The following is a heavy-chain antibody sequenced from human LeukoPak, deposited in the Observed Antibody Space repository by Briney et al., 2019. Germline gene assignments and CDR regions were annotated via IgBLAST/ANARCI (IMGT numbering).Heavy chain of an antibody. CDR1: GFTFSSYS. D-gene: IGHD3-9*01. J-gene: IGHJ3*02. CDR2: ISSSSSYI. Sequence: GGSLRLSCAASGFTFSSYSMKWVRQAPGKGLEWVSSISSSSSYIYYADSVKGRFTISRDNAKNSLYLQMNSLRAEDTAVYYCARDTPYYDILTGYYNRDAFDIWGQGTMVTVSS. V-gene: IGHV3-21*01. CDR3: ARDTPYYDILTGYYNRDAFDI.